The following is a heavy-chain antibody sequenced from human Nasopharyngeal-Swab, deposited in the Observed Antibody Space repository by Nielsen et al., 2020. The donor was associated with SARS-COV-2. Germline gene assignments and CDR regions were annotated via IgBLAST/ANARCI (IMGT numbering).Heavy chain of an antibody. CDR3: ARVSWDGYYYYYGLDV. CDR1: GGSVSSGSYY. D-gene: IGHD5-24*01. J-gene: IGHJ6*02. CDR2: IYYSGST. V-gene: IGHV4-61*01. Sequence: SETLSLTCTVSGGSVSSGSYYWSWIRQPPGKGLEWIGYIYYSGSTNYNPSVKSRVTISVETSKNQFSLELSSVTAADTAVYYCARVSWDGYYYYYGLDVWGQGTTVTVSS.